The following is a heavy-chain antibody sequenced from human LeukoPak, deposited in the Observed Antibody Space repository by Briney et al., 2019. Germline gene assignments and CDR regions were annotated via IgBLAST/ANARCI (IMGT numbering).Heavy chain of an antibody. V-gene: IGHV4-34*01. CDR3: ASIRDTAMEIDY. CDR2: INHSGST. D-gene: IGHD5-18*01. Sequence: KSSETLSLTCAVYGGSFSGYYWSWIRQPPGKGLEWIGEINHSGSTNYNPSLKSRVTISVDTSKNQFSLKLSSVTAADTAVYYCASIRDTAMEIDYWGQGTPVTVSS. CDR1: GGSFSGYY. J-gene: IGHJ4*02.